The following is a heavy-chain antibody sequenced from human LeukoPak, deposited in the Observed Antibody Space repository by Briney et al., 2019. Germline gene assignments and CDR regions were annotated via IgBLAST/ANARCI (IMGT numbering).Heavy chain of an antibody. Sequence: TSGGSLRLSCAASGFTFSDYYMSWIRQAPGKGLEWVSYISSSGSTIYYADSVKGRFTISRDNSKNTLYLQMNSLRAEDTAVYYCARDDNSWGSMDYWGQGTLVTVSS. V-gene: IGHV3-11*04. J-gene: IGHJ4*02. CDR3: ARDDNSWGSMDY. CDR2: ISSSGSTI. D-gene: IGHD4-23*01. CDR1: GFTFSDYY.